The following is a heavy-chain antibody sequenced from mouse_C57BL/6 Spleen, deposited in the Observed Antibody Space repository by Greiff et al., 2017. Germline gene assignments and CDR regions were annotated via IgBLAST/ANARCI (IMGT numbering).Heavy chain of an antibody. CDR1: GYTFTSYW. V-gene: IGHV1-64*01. CDR3: ASSHYYGSTYY. J-gene: IGHJ2*01. Sequence: QVQLQQPGAELVKPGASVKLSCKASGYTFTSYWMHWVKQRPGQGLEWIGMIHPNSGSTNYNEKFKSKATLTVDKSSSTAYMQLSSLTSEDSAVXYCASSHYYGSTYYWGQGTTLTVSS. D-gene: IGHD1-1*01. CDR2: IHPNSGST.